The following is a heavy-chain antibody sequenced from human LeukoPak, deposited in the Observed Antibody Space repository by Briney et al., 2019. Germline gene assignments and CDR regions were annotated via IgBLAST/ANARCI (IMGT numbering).Heavy chain of an antibody. CDR2: IYHSGST. Sequence: SQTLSLTCAVSGGSISSGGYSWSRIRQPPGKGLEWIGYIYHSGSTYYNPSLKSRVTISVDRSKNQFSLKLSSVTAADTAVYYCARDPSVATLEWLLNYYYYYGMDVWGQGTTVTVSS. V-gene: IGHV4-30-2*01. D-gene: IGHD3-3*01. CDR3: ARDPSVATLEWLLNYYYYYGMDV. J-gene: IGHJ6*02. CDR1: GGSISSGGYS.